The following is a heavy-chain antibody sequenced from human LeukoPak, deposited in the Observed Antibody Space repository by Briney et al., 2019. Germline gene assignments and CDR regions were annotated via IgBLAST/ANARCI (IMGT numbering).Heavy chain of an antibody. Sequence: PSETLSLTCAVYGGSFSGCYWSWIRQPPGKGPEWIGEINHSGSTNYNPSLKSRVTISVDTSKNQFSLKLSSVTAADTAVYYCACGGDCLDYWGQGTLVTVSS. CDR3: ACGGDCLDY. V-gene: IGHV4-34*01. J-gene: IGHJ4*02. D-gene: IGHD2-21*01. CDR1: GGSFSGCY. CDR2: INHSGST.